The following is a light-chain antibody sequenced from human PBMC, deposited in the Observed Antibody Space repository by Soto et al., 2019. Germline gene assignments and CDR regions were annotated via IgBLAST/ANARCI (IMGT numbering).Light chain of an antibody. V-gene: IGLV2-14*03. J-gene: IGLJ2*01. Sequence: QSVLTQPASVSGSPGQSITISCTGTSSDIGAYNYVSWYQQHPDKAPKLMIFDVSDRPSGVSNRFSGSKSGNTASLTISGLQPEDEATYFCTSYTSSGIPVFGGGTKVTAL. CDR1: SSDIGAYNY. CDR2: DVS. CDR3: TSYTSSGIPV.